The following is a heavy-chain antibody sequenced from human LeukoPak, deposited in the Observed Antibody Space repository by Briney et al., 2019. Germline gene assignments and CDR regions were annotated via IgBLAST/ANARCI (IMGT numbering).Heavy chain of an antibody. Sequence: SETLSLTCTVSGGSISSHYWSWIRQPPGKGLEWIGYIYYSGSTNYNPSLKSRVTISVDTSKNQFSLKLSSVTAADTAVYYCARGVIVGATKDAFDIWGQGTMVTVSS. CDR3: ARGVIVGATKDAFDI. V-gene: IGHV4-59*11. J-gene: IGHJ3*02. CDR1: GGSISSHY. D-gene: IGHD1-26*01. CDR2: IYYSGST.